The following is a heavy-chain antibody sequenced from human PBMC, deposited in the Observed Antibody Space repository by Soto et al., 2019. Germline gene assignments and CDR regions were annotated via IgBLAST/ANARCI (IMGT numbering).Heavy chain of an antibody. CDR1: GGSISSSSYY. J-gene: IGHJ5*02. Sequence: QMQLQESGPGLVKPSETLSLTCTVSGGSISSSSYYWGWIRQPPGKGLEWIGSIYYSGSTYYNPSIKSRVTISVDTSKTQFSLKLSSVTAAYTAVYDCATAHDSSGYYFDWFDPWGQGTLVTVSS. V-gene: IGHV4-39*01. CDR2: IYYSGST. CDR3: ATAHDSSGYYFDWFDP. D-gene: IGHD3-22*01.